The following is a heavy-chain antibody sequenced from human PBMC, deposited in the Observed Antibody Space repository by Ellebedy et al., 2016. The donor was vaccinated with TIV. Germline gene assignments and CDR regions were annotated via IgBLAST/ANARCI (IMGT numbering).Heavy chain of an antibody. CDR2: IWYDGSNK. Sequence: PGGSLRLSCEVSGLTFSSFDMHWVRQAPGKGLEWVAVIWYDGSNKYYADSVKGRFTTSRDNSKNTVFLQLSGLSAEDTAVYYCAKDGYTSGWYAEFYYYGLDVWGQGTTVTVSS. CDR3: AKDGYTSGWYAEFYYYGLDV. J-gene: IGHJ6*02. CDR1: GLTFSSFD. D-gene: IGHD6-19*01. V-gene: IGHV3-33*06.